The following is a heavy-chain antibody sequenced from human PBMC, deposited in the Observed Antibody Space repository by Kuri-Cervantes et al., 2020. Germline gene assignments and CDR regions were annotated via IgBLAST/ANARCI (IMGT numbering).Heavy chain of an antibody. CDR1: GFTFSSYW. Sequence: GGSLRLSCAASGFTFSSYWMHLVRQAPGKGLVWVSRINSDGSSTSYADSVKGRFTISRDNSKNTLYLQMNSLRAEDTAVYYCAKERGACSSTSCYVPYYYYGMDVWGQGTTVTVSS. CDR3: AKERGACSSTSCYVPYYYYGMDV. D-gene: IGHD2-2*01. V-gene: IGHV3-74*01. CDR2: INSDGSST. J-gene: IGHJ6*02.